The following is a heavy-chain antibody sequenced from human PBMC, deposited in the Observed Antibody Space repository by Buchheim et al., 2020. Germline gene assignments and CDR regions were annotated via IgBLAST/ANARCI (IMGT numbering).Heavy chain of an antibody. CDR1: GFTFWDSA. CDR2: IWYDEKTK. CDR3: ARDPPQSGWSFAA. D-gene: IGHD6-19*01. V-gene: IGHV3-33*01. J-gene: IGHJ5*02. Sequence: VQLLESGGGLVQPGGSLRLSCGASGFTFWDSAMHWVRQAPGKGLEWVTMIWYDEKTKYYADSVKGRFTVSRDNSNNMVYLQMNNLRVEDTAVYYCARDPPQSGWSFAAWGQGTL.